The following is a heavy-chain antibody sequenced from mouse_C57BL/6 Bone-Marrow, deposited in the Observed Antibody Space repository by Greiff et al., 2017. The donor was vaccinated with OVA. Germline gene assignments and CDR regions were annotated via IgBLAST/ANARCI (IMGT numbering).Heavy chain of an antibody. J-gene: IGHJ2*01. CDR2: INPYNGGT. CDR1: GYTFTDYY. V-gene: IGHV1-19*01. CDR3: ASSEISY. D-gene: IGHD3-2*02. Sequence: DVKLQESGPVLVKPGASVKMSCKASGYTFTDYYMNWVKQSHGKSLEWIGVINPYNGGTSYNQKFKGKATLTVDKSSSTAYMELNSLTSEDSAVYYCASSEISYWGQGTTLTVSS.